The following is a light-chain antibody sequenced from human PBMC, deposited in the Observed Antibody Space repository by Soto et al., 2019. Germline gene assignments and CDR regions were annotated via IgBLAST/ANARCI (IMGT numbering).Light chain of an antibody. J-gene: IGKJ4*01. CDR1: QSVSSSY. Sequence: EIVLTQSPGTLSLSPGERATLSCRASQSVSSSYLAWYQQKPGQAPRQLIYGASSRATGIPDRFSGSGSGTDFTLTITSLEPEDCAVYYCQHYRTSFGGGTRVEIK. CDR3: QHYRTS. CDR2: GAS. V-gene: IGKV3-20*01.